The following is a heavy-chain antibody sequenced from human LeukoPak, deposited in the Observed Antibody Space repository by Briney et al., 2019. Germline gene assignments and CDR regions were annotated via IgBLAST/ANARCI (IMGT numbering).Heavy chain of an antibody. D-gene: IGHD6-13*01. CDR3: ARGVYIAAAQYGY. CDR1: GGPISSYY. V-gene: IGHV4-59*01. Sequence: VKPSETLSLTCTVSGGPISSYYWSWIRQPPGKGLEWIGYIYYSGTTNYNPSLKSRVTISVDTSKNQFSLKLSSVTAADTAVYYCARGVYIAAAQYGYWGQGTLVTVSS. CDR2: IYYSGTT. J-gene: IGHJ4*02.